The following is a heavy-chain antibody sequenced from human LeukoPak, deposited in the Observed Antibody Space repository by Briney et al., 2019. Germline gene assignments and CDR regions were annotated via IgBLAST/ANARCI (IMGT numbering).Heavy chain of an antibody. D-gene: IGHD5-24*01. CDR3: ARDRRDGYNYLEAFDI. CDR2: ISSSGSTI. CDR1: GFTFSGYE. J-gene: IGHJ3*02. Sequence: GGSLRLSCAASGFTFSGYEMNWVRQAPGKGLEWVSYISSSGSTIYYADSVKGRFTISRDNAKNSLYLQMNSLRAEDTAVYYCARDRRDGYNYLEAFDIWGQGTMVTVSS. V-gene: IGHV3-48*03.